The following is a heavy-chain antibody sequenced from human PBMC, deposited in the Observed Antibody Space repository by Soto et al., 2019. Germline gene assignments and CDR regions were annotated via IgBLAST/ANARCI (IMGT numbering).Heavy chain of an antibody. J-gene: IGHJ5*02. CDR3: ARDEGFLVDSNWFDP. CDR2: ISAYNGNT. CDR1: GYTFTSYG. D-gene: IGHD2-21*01. V-gene: IGHV1-18*01. Sequence: QVQRVQSGAEVKKPGASVKVSCKASGYTFTSYGMSWVRQAPGQGLEWMGWISAYNGNTNYAQKPQGRVTMTTDTSTSTAYMELRSRRSDDTAVYYCARDEGFLVDSNWFDPWGQGTLVTVSS.